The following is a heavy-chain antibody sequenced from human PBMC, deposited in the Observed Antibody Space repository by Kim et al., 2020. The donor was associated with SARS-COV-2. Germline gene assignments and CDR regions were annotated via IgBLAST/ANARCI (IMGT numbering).Heavy chain of an antibody. V-gene: IGHV3-30*04. J-gene: IGHJ6*02. CDR2: ISYDGTNK. CDR1: GFTLTSYA. D-gene: IGHD6-19*01. CDR3: ARDSVPGWPEHYYHGLDV. Sequence: GGSLRLSCAVSGFTLTSYAMHWVRQAPGKGLEWVTVISYDGTNKYYADSVRGRFTISRDNSKNTLYLQMNSLRAEDTAVYYCARDSVPGWPEHYYHGLDVWGQGTTVTVSS.